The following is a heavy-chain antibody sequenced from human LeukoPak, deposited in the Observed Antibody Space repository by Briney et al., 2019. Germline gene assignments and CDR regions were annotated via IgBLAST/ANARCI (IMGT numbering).Heavy chain of an antibody. CDR2: VYYSGST. CDR3: AGDYDSSGYPEGAFDI. CDR1: GGSISSGGYY. Sequence: SETLSLTCTVSGGSISSGGYYWSWIRQHPGKGLEWIGYVYYSGSTYYNPSLKSRVTISVDTSKNQFSLKLSSVTAADTAMYYCAGDYDSSGYPEGAFDIWGQGTMVTVSS. D-gene: IGHD3-22*01. V-gene: IGHV4-31*03. J-gene: IGHJ3*02.